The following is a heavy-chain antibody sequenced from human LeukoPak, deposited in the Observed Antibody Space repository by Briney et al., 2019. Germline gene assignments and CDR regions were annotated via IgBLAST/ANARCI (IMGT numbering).Heavy chain of an antibody. CDR3: ARGDSSSWYNWFDP. CDR1: GYTSTSCY. D-gene: IGHD6-13*01. CDR2: INPSGGST. J-gene: IGHJ5*02. V-gene: IGHV1-46*01. Sequence: ASVKVSCKASGYTSTSCYMHWVRQAPGQGLXXXXXINPSGGSTSYAQKFQGRVTMTRDTSTSTVYMELSSLRSEDTAVYYCARGDSSSWYNWFDPWGQGTLVTVSS.